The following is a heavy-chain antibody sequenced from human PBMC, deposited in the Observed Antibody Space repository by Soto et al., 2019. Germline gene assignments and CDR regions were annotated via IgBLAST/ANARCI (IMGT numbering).Heavy chain of an antibody. CDR3: ARGPTERMTTVTTYRY. Sequence: QVQLQQWGAGLLKPSETLSLTCAVYGGSFSGYYWSWIRQPPGKGLEWLGEINHSGNTNYNPSLKSRITISVDTSKNQCFRKLISVTVADTAVYYCARGPTERMTTVTTYRYWGQATLVAVSS. CDR2: INHSGNT. V-gene: IGHV4-34*01. CDR1: GGSFSGYY. J-gene: IGHJ4*02. D-gene: IGHD4-17*01.